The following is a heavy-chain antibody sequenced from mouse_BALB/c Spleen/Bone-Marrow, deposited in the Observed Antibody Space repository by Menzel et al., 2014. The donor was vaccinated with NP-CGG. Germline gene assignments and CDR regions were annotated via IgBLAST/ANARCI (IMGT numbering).Heavy chain of an antibody. D-gene: IGHD2-4*01. CDR2: IDPANGNT. J-gene: IGHJ3*01. Sequence: SGAELVKPGASVKLSCTASGFNIKDTYMHWVKQRPEQGLEWIGRIDPANGNTKYDPKFQGKATITADTSSNKAYLQLSSLTSADTAVYYCAVYDYEGFAYWGQGTLVTVSA. V-gene: IGHV14-3*02. CDR1: GFNIKDTY. CDR3: AVYDYEGFAY.